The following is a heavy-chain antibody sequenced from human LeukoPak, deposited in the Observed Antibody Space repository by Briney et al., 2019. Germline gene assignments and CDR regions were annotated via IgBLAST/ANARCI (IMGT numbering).Heavy chain of an antibody. CDR1: GFTVSSNY. J-gene: IGHJ4*02. CDR2: IYSGGST. CDR3: GKTTTGYSSGRYPAWPVDY. V-gene: IGHV3-53*01. D-gene: IGHD6-19*01. Sequence: GGSLRLSCAASGFTVSSNYMSWVRQAPGKGLEWVSVIYSGGSTYYADSVKGRFTISRDNSKNTLYLQMNSLRAEDTAVYYCGKTTTGYSSGRYPAWPVDYWGQGTLVTVSS.